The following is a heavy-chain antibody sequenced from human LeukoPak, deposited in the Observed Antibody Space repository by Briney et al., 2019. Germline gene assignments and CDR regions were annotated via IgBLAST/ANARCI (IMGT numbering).Heavy chain of an antibody. CDR1: GYTLTELS. CDR2: FDPEDGET. V-gene: IGHV1-24*01. J-gene: IGHJ6*03. CDR3: ARGRHCSGGSCYPYYYYMDV. D-gene: IGHD2-15*01. Sequence: GASVKVSCKVSGYTLTELSMHWVREAPGKGLEWMVGFDPEDGETIYAQKFQGRVTMTEDTSTDTAYMELSSLRSEDTAVYYCARGRHCSGGSCYPYYYYMDVWGKGTTVTVSS.